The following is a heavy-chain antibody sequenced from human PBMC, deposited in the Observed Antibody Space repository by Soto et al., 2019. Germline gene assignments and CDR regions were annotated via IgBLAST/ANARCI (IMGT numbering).Heavy chain of an antibody. CDR2: MYNTGST. J-gene: IGHJ6*02. CDR3: AASCVGCGGFNYYGMDV. D-gene: IGHD2-21*01. V-gene: IGHV4-59*01. Sequence: PSETLSLTCTVSGASISGYYGSWIRQPPGKGLEWIGYMYNTGSTVYNPSFKSRVTISVDTSKNQFSLKLNSVTAADTAVYYCAASCVGCGGFNYYGMDVWGQGTTVT. CDR1: GASISGYY.